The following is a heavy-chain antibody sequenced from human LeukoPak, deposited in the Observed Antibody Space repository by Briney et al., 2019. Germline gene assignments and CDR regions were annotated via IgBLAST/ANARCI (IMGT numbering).Heavy chain of an antibody. CDR2: ISGSCRGGST. CDR3: AKSGYNRFDY. CDR1: GFTFSSSA. V-gene: IGHV3-23*01. J-gene: IGHJ4*02. Sequence: GGSLRLSCAASGFTFSSSAMSWVRQAPGKGVEWVSSISGSCRGGSTYYADSVKGRFTISRDNSKNTLYLQMNSLIAEDTAVYYCAKSGYNRFDYWGQGTRVTVSS. D-gene: IGHD5-24*01.